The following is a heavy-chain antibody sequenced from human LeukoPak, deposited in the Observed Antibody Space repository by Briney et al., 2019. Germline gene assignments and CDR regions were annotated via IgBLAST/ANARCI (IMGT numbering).Heavy chain of an antibody. D-gene: IGHD6-13*01. CDR3: AKDPRYSSSWLEYYFDY. CDR2: IRYDGSNK. Sequence: GGSLRLSCAASGFTFSSYGMHWVRQAPGKGLEWVAFIRYDGSNKYYADSVKGRFTISRDNSKNTLYLQMNSLRAEDTAVYYCAKDPRYSSSWLEYYFDYWGQGTLVTVSS. V-gene: IGHV3-30*02. CDR1: GFTFSSYG. J-gene: IGHJ4*02.